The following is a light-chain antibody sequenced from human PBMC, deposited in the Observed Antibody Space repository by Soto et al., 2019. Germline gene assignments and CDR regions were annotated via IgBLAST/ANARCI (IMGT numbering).Light chain of an antibody. CDR1: SSDVGAYNY. CDR3: SSYAGSIEV. CDR2: EVN. J-gene: IGLJ1*01. Sequence: QSALTQPPSAFGSPGQSVTISCTGTSSDVGAYNYVSWYQQHPGKAPQLMIYEVNKRPSGVPDRFSGSKSGNTASLTVTGLQAEDEADYYCSSYAGSIEVFGTGTKLTVL. V-gene: IGLV2-8*01.